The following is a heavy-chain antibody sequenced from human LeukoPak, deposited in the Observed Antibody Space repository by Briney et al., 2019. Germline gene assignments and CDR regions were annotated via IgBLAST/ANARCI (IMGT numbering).Heavy chain of an antibody. Sequence: PSETLSLTCAVYGGSFSGYYWSWIRQPPGKGLEWMGEINHSGSTNYNPSLKSRVTISVDTSKNQFSLKLSSVTAADTAVYYCARNRLAIQLWSTDRYYYYGMDVWGQGTTVTVSS. CDR1: GGSFSGYY. D-gene: IGHD5-18*01. V-gene: IGHV4-34*01. J-gene: IGHJ6*02. CDR2: INHSGST. CDR3: ARNRLAIQLWSTDRYYYYGMDV.